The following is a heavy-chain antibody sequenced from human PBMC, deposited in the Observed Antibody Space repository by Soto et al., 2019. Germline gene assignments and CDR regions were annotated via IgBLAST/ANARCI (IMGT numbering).Heavy chain of an antibody. J-gene: IGHJ3*01. CDR1: GFTFSNYA. D-gene: IGHD5-12*01. CDR2: FSGSVSAT. V-gene: IGHV3-23*01. CDR3: AKGVSSGGHDHDAFDV. Sequence: PGGSLRLSCAASGFTFSNYAMSWVRQAPGKGLEWVSAFSGSVSATYYADSVKGRFTISRDNSKNSLYLQMNSLRAEDTALYYCAKGVSSGGHDHDAFDVSGQGTMVT.